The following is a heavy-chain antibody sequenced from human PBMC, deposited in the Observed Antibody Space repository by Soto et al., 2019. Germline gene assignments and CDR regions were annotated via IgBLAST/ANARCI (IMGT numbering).Heavy chain of an antibody. CDR3: AKVRASYLGASYFYYGLEV. J-gene: IGHJ6*02. CDR1: GFTFSHYV. V-gene: IGHV3-23*01. CDR2: ISGSGSSV. D-gene: IGHD2-21*01. Sequence: GGSLRLSCAASGFTFSHYVLSWVRQAPGGGLEWVSSISGSGSSVYLADSVRGRFAMSRDLSTNTVSLQMNSLTVEDTAIHYCAKVRASYLGASYFYYGLEVWGQGTTVTVS.